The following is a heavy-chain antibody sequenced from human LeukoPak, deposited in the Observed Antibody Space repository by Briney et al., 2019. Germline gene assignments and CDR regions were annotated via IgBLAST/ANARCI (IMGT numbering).Heavy chain of an antibody. CDR2: ITDSGTGT. CDR1: GFTFSSYA. D-gene: IGHD3-22*01. V-gene: IGHV3-23*01. J-gene: IGHJ5*02. CDR3: ARTDSSGYHDP. Sequence: GGSLRLSCAASGFTFSSYALSWVRQAPGKGLEWVSGITDSGTGTYYADSVKGRFTISRDNSKNTVYLQMSSLRAEDTAVYYCARTDSSGYHDPWGQGTLVTVSS.